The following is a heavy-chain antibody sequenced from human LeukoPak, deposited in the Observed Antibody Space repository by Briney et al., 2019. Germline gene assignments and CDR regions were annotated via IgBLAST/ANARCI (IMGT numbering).Heavy chain of an antibody. CDR2: ISSSSSYI. Sequence: PGWSLRLSCAASGFTFSSYSMIWVRQAPGKGLEGVSSISSSSSYIYYADSVKGRFTISRDNANNSLYLQMNSLRAEDTAVYYCARDWGSSGWGYYYYGMDVWGKGTTVTVSS. V-gene: IGHV3-21*01. D-gene: IGHD6-19*01. CDR3: ARDWGSSGWGYYYYGMDV. J-gene: IGHJ6*04. CDR1: GFTFSSYS.